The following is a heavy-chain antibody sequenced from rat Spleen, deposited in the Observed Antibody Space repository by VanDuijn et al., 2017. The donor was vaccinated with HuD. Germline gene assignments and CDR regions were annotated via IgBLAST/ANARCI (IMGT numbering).Heavy chain of an antibody. J-gene: IGHJ4*01. CDR2: ITYDGSTT. CDR1: GFTFSDYY. Sequence: EVQLVESGGGLVQPGRSLKLSCAASGFTFSDYYMAWVRQAPTKGLDWVATITYDGSTTYYRDSVKGRFTISRDNAQDTLYLQMNSLRSEDTATYYCARSSYTTDLDYVMDAWGQGASVTVSS. V-gene: IGHV5S10*01. D-gene: IGHD1-6*01. CDR3: ARSSYTTDLDYVMDA.